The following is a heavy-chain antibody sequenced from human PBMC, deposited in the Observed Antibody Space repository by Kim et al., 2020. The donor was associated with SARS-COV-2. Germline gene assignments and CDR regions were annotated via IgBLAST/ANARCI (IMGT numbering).Heavy chain of an antibody. Sequence: SETLSLTCTVSGGSVSSGSYYWSWIRQPPGKGLEWIGYIYYSGSTNYNPSLKSRVTISVDTSKNQFSLKLSSVTAADTAVYYCARSNLNGSGYYKGFYYFDYWGQGTLVTVSS. CDR3: ARSNLNGSGYYKGFYYFDY. V-gene: IGHV4-61*01. J-gene: IGHJ4*02. D-gene: IGHD3-22*01. CDR2: IYYSGST. CDR1: GGSVSSGSYY.